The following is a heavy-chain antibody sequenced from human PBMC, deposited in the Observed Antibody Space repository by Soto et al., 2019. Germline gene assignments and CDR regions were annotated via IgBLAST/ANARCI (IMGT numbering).Heavy chain of an antibody. CDR1: GGTFSSYT. J-gene: IGHJ6*02. CDR2: INPGNGNT. D-gene: IGHD2-2*01. Sequence: ASVKVSCKASGGTFSSYTISWVRQAPGQGLEWMGWINPGNGNTKYSQKFQGRVTITGDKSASTAYMELSSLRSEDTAVYYCARDIVVVPAAPDYYHYYGMDVWGQGTTVTVSS. V-gene: IGHV1-3*01. CDR3: ARDIVVVPAAPDYYHYYGMDV.